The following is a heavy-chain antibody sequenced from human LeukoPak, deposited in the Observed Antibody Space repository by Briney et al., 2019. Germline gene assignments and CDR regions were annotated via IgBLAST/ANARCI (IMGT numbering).Heavy chain of an antibody. J-gene: IGHJ3*02. Sequence: SETLSLTCTVSGGSISSSSYYWGWIRQPPGKGLEWIGYMYYSRTTNYNPSLMSRLTISLDTSKNQFSLNLSSVAAADTAVYYCARVVGDWLAFDIWGQGTMVIVSS. CDR3: ARVVGDWLAFDI. D-gene: IGHD2-21*02. V-gene: IGHV4-61*05. CDR2: MYYSRTT. CDR1: GGSISSSSYY.